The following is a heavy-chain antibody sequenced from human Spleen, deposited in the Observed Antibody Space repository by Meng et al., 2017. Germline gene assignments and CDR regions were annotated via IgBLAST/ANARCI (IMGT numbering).Heavy chain of an antibody. J-gene: IGHJ4*02. CDR3: AKVSHCSGGSCYSGGEIDY. V-gene: IGHV3-30*07. CDR1: ELNSSSCG. D-gene: IGHD2-15*01. Sequence: GESLKISCVASELNSSSCGMHWVRQAPGKGLEWVTFISYHGSDKNYADSVKGRFTISRDNSKNTLYLQMNSLRAEDTAVYYCAKVSHCSGGSCYSGGEIDYWGQGTLVTVSS. CDR2: ISYHGSDK.